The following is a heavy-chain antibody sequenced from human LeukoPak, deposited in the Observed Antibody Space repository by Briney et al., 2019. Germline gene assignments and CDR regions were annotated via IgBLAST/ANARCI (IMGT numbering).Heavy chain of an antibody. CDR2: ISYDGSNK. CDR1: GFTFSTYA. Sequence: GGSRRPSWAPPGFTFSTYAMHWVRQAPGKGLDWVAFISYDGSNKYYADSVKGRFTISRDNSKNTLYLQMNSLRAEDTAVYYCAKAALVYGDWYGMDVWGQGTTVTVSS. D-gene: IGHD4-17*01. CDR3: AKAALVYGDWYGMDV. V-gene: IGHV3-30*02. J-gene: IGHJ6*02.